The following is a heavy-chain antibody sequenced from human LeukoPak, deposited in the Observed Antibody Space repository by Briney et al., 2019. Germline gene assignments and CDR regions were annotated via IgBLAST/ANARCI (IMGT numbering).Heavy chain of an antibody. J-gene: IGHJ4*02. CDR1: GGSISSGDYY. V-gene: IGHV4-30-4*01. Sequence: SQTLSLICTVSGGSISSGDYYWSWIRQPPGKGLEWIGYIYYSGRTYYNPSLKSRVTISVDTSKNQFSLKLSSVTAADTAVYYCAVDAYGDYDYFDYWGQGTLVTVSS. D-gene: IGHD4-17*01. CDR3: AVDAYGDYDYFDY. CDR2: IYYSGRT.